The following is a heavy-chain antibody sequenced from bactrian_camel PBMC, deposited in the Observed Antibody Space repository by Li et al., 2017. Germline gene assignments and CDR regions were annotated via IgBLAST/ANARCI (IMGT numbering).Heavy chain of an antibody. CDR1: GFTFSSFY. Sequence: HVQLVESGGGSVQAGGSLTLSCGASGFTFSSFYMIWARQVPGKGLEWLTSISSDGSNTYYADSVKGRFSISRDNTKNMIYLQMNSLKSEDTALYYCAKLTSRGSELGYWGQGTQVTVS. CDR2: ISSDGSNT. CDR3: AKLTSRGSELGY. V-gene: IGHV3-2*01. J-gene: IGHJ4*01. D-gene: IGHD1*01.